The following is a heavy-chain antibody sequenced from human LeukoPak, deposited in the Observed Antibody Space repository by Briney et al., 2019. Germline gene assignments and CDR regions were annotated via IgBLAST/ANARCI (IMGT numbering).Heavy chain of an antibody. CDR1: GGSISGFY. V-gene: IGHV4-59*01. CDR3: ARGVPAAGHPDWFDP. D-gene: IGHD6-13*01. Sequence: ASETLSLTCTVSGGSISGFYWSWIRQPPGKGLEYIGYIYYSGNTNYHPSLMSRVTISVDTSKNQFYLNLTSVTVADTALYYCARGVPAAGHPDWFDPWGQGALVTVSS. J-gene: IGHJ5*02. CDR2: IYYSGNT.